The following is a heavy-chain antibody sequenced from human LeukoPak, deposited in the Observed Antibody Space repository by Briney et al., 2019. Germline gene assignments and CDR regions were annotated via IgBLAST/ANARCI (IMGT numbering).Heavy chain of an antibody. D-gene: IGHD3-3*01. V-gene: IGHV4-39*01. Sequence: SETLSLTRTVSGGSISSSSYYWGWIRQPPGKGLERIGSIYYSGSTYYNPSLKSRVTISVDTSKNQFSLKLSSVTAADTAVYYCARQGYDFWSGYPGHYYYYMDVWGKGTTVTVSS. CDR1: GGSISSSSYY. CDR2: IYYSGST. CDR3: ARQGYDFWSGYPGHYYYYMDV. J-gene: IGHJ6*03.